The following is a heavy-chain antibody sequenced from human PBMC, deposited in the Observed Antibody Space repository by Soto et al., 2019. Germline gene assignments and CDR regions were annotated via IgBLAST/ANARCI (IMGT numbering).Heavy chain of an antibody. J-gene: IGHJ4*02. CDR2: ISSSGSTI. D-gene: IGHD3-22*01. CDR1: GLSLSSYE. CDR3: ERENYYDSSGYLFDY. Sequence: GSLRLSCAASGLSLSSYEMNWVRQAPGKGLEWVSYISSSGSTIYYADSVKGRFTISRDNAKNSLYLQMNSLRAEDTAVYYCERENYYDSSGYLFDYWGQGTLVTVSS. V-gene: IGHV3-48*03.